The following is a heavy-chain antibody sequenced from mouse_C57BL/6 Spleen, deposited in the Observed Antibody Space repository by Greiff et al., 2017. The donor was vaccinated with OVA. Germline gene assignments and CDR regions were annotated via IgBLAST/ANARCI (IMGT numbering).Heavy chain of an antibody. CDR3: TRGAPSNWDFAY. Sequence: EVQLVESGEGLVKPGGSLKLSCAASGFTFSSYAMSWVRQTPEKRLEGVAYISSGGDYSYYADTVKGRFTISRDNARNTLYRQMSSRKSEYTAMYYCTRGAPSNWDFAYWGQGTLVTVSA. J-gene: IGHJ3*01. D-gene: IGHD4-1*01. V-gene: IGHV5-9-1*02. CDR2: ISSGGDYS. CDR1: GFTFSSYA.